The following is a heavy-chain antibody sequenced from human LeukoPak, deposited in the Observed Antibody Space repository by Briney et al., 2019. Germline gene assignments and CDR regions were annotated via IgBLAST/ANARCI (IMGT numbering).Heavy chain of an antibody. Sequence: ASVKLSCKASVYTFTGYYMHWVRQAPGHGLEWRGGINPNSGVTLYAQKFQGRVTMTRDTSINTAYMELNRLRSDDTAMYYCARSCSSTSCLHYYYYYMDVWGTGTTVTISS. CDR1: VYTFTGYY. D-gene: IGHD2-2*01. J-gene: IGHJ6*03. V-gene: IGHV1-2*02. CDR2: INPNSGVT. CDR3: ARSCSSTSCLHYYYYYMDV.